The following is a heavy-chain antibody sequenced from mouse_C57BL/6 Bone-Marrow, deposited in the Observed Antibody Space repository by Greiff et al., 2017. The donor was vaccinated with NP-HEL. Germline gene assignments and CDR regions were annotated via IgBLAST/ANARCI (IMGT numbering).Heavy chain of an antibody. V-gene: IGHV5-6*01. D-gene: IGHD1-1*01. CDR1: GFTFSSYG. J-gene: IGHJ4*01. CDR3: ARDPLYYYGSSPYAMDY. CDR2: ISSGGSYT. Sequence: EVQLQQSGGDLVKPGGSLKLSCAASGFTFSSYGMSWVRQTPDKRLEWVATISSGGSYTYYPDSVKGRFTISRDNAKNTLYLQMSSLKSEDTAVYYCARDPLYYYGSSPYAMDYWGQGTSVTVSS.